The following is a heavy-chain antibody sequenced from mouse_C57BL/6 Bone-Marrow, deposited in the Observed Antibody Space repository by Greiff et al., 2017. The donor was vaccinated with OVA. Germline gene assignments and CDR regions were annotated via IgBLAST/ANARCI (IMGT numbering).Heavy chain of an antibody. D-gene: IGHD2-3*01. V-gene: IGHV5-17*01. J-gene: IGHJ3*01. CDR2: ISSGSSTI. Sequence: EVKLMESGGGLVKPGGSLKLSCAASGFTFSDYGMHWVRQAPEKGLEWVAYISSGSSTIYYADTVKGRCTISRDNAKNTLFLQMTSLRSEDTAMYYSTRPDGYYATWFAYWGQGTLVTVSA. CDR3: TRPDGYYATWFAY. CDR1: GFTFSDYG.